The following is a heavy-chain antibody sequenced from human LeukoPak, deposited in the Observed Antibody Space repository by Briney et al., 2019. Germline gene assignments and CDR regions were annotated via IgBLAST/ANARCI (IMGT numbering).Heavy chain of an antibody. Sequence: PGGSLRLSCAASGFTFSSYAMSWVRQAPGKGLEWVSAISGSGGSTYYADSVKGRSTISRDNSKNTLYLQMNSLRAEDTAVYYCAKAGEYYYDSSGYLSGDAFDIWGQGTMVTVSS. CDR1: GFTFSSYA. CDR3: AKAGEYYYDSSGYLSGDAFDI. J-gene: IGHJ3*02. CDR2: ISGSGGST. V-gene: IGHV3-23*01. D-gene: IGHD3-22*01.